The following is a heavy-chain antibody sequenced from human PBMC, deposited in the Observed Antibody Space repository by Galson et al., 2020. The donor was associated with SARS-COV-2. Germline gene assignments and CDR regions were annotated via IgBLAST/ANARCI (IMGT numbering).Heavy chain of an antibody. V-gene: IGHV5-51*01. CDR2: IYPGDSDT. D-gene: IGHD1-26*01. CDR3: AKEVWVGNYYYGMDV. Sequence: GESLKITCKGSGYSFTSYWIGWVRQMPGRGLEWMGVIYPGDSDTRYSPSFQGQVTITADRSISTAYLQWNSLKVSDTAMYYCAKEVWVGNYYYGMDVWGQGTTVTVSS. J-gene: IGHJ6*02. CDR1: GYSFTSYW.